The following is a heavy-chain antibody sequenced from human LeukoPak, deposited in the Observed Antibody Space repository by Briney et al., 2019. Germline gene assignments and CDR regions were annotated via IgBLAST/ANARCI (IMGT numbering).Heavy chain of an antibody. CDR3: ATDRGWRTSGYYLYYFEY. V-gene: IGHV3-7*01. D-gene: IGHD3-3*01. CDR2: INHNGNVN. Sequence: PGGFLRLSCAASGFTFSSYWMNWARQAPGKGLEWVASINHNGNVNYYVDSVRGRFTISRDNTMNSLYLQMSSLRAEDTAVYYCATDRGWRTSGYYLYYFEYWGQGTLVTYSS. J-gene: IGHJ4*02. CDR1: GFTFSSYW.